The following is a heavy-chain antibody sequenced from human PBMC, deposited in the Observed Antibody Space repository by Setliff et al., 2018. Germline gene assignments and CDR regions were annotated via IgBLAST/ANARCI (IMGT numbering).Heavy chain of an antibody. CDR2: MNPNSGRT. J-gene: IGHJ6*03. D-gene: IGHD3-22*01. Sequence: ASVKVSCKASGYTFTAYDIVWVRQATGQGLEWMGWMNPNSGRTGYPQKFQGRVTMTRNTSISTAYMELRSLRSDDTAVYYCARRNFYYDSSGFALYYYYMDVWGKGTTVTVSS. CDR3: ARRNFYYDSSGFALYYYYMDV. V-gene: IGHV1-8*02. CDR1: GYTFTAYD.